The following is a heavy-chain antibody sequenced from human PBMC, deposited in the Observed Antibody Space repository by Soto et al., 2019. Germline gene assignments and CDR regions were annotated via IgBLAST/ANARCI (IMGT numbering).Heavy chain of an antibody. D-gene: IGHD2-21*02. CDR3: ARKKCIGDCYYFDY. CDR1: GYTFNTYG. J-gene: IGHJ4*02. V-gene: IGHV1-18*01. CDR2: INTNSGNP. Sequence: QVQLVQSGGEVKKPGASVKVSCKTSGYTFNTYGINWVRQAPGQGLEWMGWINTNSGNPNYAQKFQGRVTMTRDTSTGTAYMEMRSLTSDDTAVYYCARKKCIGDCYYFDYRGQGTLVTVSS.